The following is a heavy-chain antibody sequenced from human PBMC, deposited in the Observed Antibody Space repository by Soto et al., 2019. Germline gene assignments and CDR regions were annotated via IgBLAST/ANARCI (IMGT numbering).Heavy chain of an antibody. CDR2: ISGSGDAT. V-gene: IGHV3-23*01. Sequence: EVQLLESGGGLVQPGGSLRLSCAASGFTFSSYAMSWVRQAPGKGLEWVSAISGSGDATYYADSVKGRFTISRDNSRNTLYLPMNSPRAEDTAVYYCAKAKGYSSDWYEDYWGQGAPVTVSS. CDR3: AKAKGYSSDWYEDY. D-gene: IGHD6-19*01. CDR1: GFTFSSYA. J-gene: IGHJ4*02.